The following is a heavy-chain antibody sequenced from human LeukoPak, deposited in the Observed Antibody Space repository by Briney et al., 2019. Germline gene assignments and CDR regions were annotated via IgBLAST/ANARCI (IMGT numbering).Heavy chain of an antibody. Sequence: GGSLRLSCVASAFTFSSYEMNWVRQAPGKGLEWVSYISSGSSTIYYADSVKGRFTISRDNAKNSLYLQMDSLRDEDTAVFYCVRFFDYWGQGTLVTVSS. V-gene: IGHV3-48*02. CDR2: ISSGSSTI. CDR1: AFTFSSYE. CDR3: VRFFDY. J-gene: IGHJ4*02.